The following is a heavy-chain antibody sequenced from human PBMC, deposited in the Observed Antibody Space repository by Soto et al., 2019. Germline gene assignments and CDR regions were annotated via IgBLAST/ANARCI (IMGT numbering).Heavy chain of an antibody. CDR3: AGSSGCYLDNWFDP. CDR2: IYHSGST. J-gene: IGHJ5*02. V-gene: IGHV4-30-2*01. Sequence: QLQLQESGSGLVKPSQTLSLTCAVSGGSISSGGYSWSWIRQPPGKGLEWIGYIYHSGSTYYNPSLKSRVTISVDRSKNQFSLKLSSVTAADTAVYYCAGSSGCYLDNWFDPWGQGTLVTVSS. D-gene: IGHD3-22*01. CDR1: GGSISSGGYS.